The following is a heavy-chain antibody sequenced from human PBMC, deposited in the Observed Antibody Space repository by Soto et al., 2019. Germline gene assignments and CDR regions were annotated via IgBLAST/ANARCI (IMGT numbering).Heavy chain of an antibody. V-gene: IGHV3-30-3*01. CDR2: ISYDGSNK. CDR3: ARDERYDYVWGSYPYYFDY. J-gene: IGHJ4*02. CDR1: GFTCISYA. D-gene: IGHD3-16*02. Sequence: GGSHRLSSTASGFTCISYAMRWVRQATGKGLEWVAVISYDGSNKYYADSVKGRFTISRDNSKNTLYLQMNSLRAEDTAVYYCARDERYDYVWGSYPYYFDYWGQGTLVTVSS.